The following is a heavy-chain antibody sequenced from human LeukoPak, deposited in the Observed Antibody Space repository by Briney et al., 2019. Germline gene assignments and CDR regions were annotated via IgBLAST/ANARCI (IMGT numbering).Heavy chain of an antibody. V-gene: IGHV3-21*01. Sequence: GGSLRLSCAASGFTFSNYGMNWVRQAPGKGLEWVSSISSSSRYIYYAHSVKGRFTISRDNAKNSLYLQMNSLRAEDTAVYYCARDLTSGNYFDYWGQGSMVAVSS. CDR1: GFTFSNYG. CDR3: ARDLTSGNYFDY. D-gene: IGHD6-13*01. J-gene: IGHJ4*02. CDR2: ISSSSRYI.